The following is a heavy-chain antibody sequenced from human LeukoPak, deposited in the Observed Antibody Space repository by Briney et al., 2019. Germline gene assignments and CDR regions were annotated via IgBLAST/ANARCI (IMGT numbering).Heavy chain of an antibody. V-gene: IGHV4-4*02. Sequence: SGTLSLTCAVSGGSISSSNWWSWVRQPPGKGLEWIGEIYHSGSTNYNPSLKSRVTISVDKSKNQFSLKLSSVTAADTAVYYCARDVVGGYDFWSGYYEYNWFDPWGQGTLVTVSS. CDR3: ARDVVGGYDFWSGYYEYNWFDP. CDR2: IYHSGST. J-gene: IGHJ5*02. D-gene: IGHD3-3*01. CDR1: GGSISSSNW.